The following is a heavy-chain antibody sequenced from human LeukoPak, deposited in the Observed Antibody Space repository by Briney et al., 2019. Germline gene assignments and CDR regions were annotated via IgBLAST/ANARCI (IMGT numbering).Heavy chain of an antibody. J-gene: IGHJ4*02. CDR3: ARVGSGYDTFDY. V-gene: IGHV3-74*01. D-gene: IGHD5-12*01. CDR1: GFTFSIYW. Sequence: GSLRLSFAASGFTFSIYWMHWVRHAPGKGLVWVSRSNSDGSSTTYADSVKGRFTISRDNAKNTLYLQMNSLRAEDTAVYYCARVGSGYDTFDYWGQGTLVTVSS. CDR2: SNSDGSST.